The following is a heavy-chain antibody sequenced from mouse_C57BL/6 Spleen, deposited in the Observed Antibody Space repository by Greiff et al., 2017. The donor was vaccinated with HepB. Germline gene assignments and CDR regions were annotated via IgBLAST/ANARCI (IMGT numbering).Heavy chain of an antibody. V-gene: IGHV1-81*01. D-gene: IGHD1-1*01. J-gene: IGHJ1*03. CDR1: GYTFTSYG. CDR2: IYPRSGNT. CDR3: ARSLYYYGSSYLRGYFDV. Sequence: VKLQESGAELARPGASVKLSCKASGYTFTSYGISWVKQRTGQGLEWIGEIYPRSGNTYYNEKFKGKATLTADKSSSTAYMELRSLTSEDSAVYFCARSLYYYGSSYLRGYFDVWGTGTTVTVSS.